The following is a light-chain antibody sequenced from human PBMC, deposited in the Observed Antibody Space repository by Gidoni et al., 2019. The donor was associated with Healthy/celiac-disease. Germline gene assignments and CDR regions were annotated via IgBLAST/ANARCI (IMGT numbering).Light chain of an antibody. CDR3: QQYYSPPGLT. V-gene: IGKV4-1*01. CDR2: WAS. CDR1: QSVLYSSNNKNY. J-gene: IGKJ4*01. Sequence: DIVMTQSPDSLAVSLGERATSNCKSSQSVLYSSNNKNYLAWYQQNPGQPPKLLIYWASTRESGVPYRFSGSGSGSDFPLTISSLQAEDVAVYYCQQYYSPPGLTFXGXTKVEIK.